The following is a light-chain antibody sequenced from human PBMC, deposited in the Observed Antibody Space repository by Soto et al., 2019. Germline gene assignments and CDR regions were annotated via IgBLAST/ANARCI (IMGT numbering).Light chain of an antibody. CDR3: QQYNNYSWT. CDR2: DAS. V-gene: IGKV1-5*01. CDR1: QSNSSW. Sequence: DIQMTQSPSTLSASVGDRVTITCRASQSNSSWLAWYQQKPGKAPKLLIYDASSLDSGVPSRFSGSGSGTEFTLSISSLQPDDFATYYCQQYNNYSWTFGHGTKVEIK. J-gene: IGKJ1*01.